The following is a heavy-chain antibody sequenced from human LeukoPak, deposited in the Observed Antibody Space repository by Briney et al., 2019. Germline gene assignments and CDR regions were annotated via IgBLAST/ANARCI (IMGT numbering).Heavy chain of an antibody. J-gene: IGHJ4*02. D-gene: IGHD3-10*01. Sequence: GGSLRLSCTASGFTFCDYGMSWVRQAPGGGVEWGGFIRSKAYGGTTEYAASVKGRFTISRDDSKSLAYLQVNSLKTEDTAVYYCTGSFGELSFFAHWGQGTLVTVSS. V-gene: IGHV3-49*04. CDR1: GFTFCDYG. CDR2: IRSKAYGGTT. CDR3: TGSFGELSFFAH.